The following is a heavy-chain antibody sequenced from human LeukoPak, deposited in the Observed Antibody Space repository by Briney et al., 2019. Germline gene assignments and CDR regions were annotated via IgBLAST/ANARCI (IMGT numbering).Heavy chain of an antibody. Sequence: SVKVSCKASGGTFSNSVIHWVRQAPGQGLEWMGGIIPIFGTANYAQKFQGRVTITADESTSTAYMELSSLRSEDTAVYYCARSWRQSSSWYRGFDYWGQGTLVTVSS. D-gene: IGHD6-13*01. J-gene: IGHJ4*02. CDR3: ARSWRQSSSWYRGFDY. CDR2: IIPIFGTA. V-gene: IGHV1-69*13. CDR1: GGTFSNSV.